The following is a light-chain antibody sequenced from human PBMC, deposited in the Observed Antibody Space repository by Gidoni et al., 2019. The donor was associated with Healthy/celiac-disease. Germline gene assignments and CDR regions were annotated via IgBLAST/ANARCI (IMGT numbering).Light chain of an antibody. CDR1: ISDVGGYNY. Sequence: QSALTQPRAVSGSPGQSVTISCTGTISDVGGYNYVSWYQQHPGKAPNLMIYDVSKRPSGVPDRFSGSKSGNTASLTISGLQAEDEADYYCCSYAGSYTLVFGGGTKLTVL. CDR3: CSYAGSYTLV. CDR2: DVS. V-gene: IGLV2-11*01. J-gene: IGLJ2*01.